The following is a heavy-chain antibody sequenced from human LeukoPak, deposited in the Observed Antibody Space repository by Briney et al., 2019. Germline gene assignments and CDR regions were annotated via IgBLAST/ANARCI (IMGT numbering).Heavy chain of an antibody. V-gene: IGHV3-7*01. CDR2: IKQDGSEK. CDR1: GFTFSNDW. D-gene: IGHD3-16*01. J-gene: IGHJ4*02. Sequence: GGSLRLSCAASGFTFSNDWMSGGPRAPGRGLEWVANIKQDGSEKYYVDSVKGRFTVSRDNAKNSLYLQMNSLRAEDTAVYYCASTFAGRREWGQGTLVTVSS. CDR3: ASTFAGRRE.